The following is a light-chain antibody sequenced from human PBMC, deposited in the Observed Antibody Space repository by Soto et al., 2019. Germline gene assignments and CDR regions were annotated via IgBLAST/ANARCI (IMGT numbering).Light chain of an antibody. CDR2: AAS. J-gene: IGKJ1*01. CDR1: QSVSSNK. Sequence: EIVMTQSPATLSVSPGERATLPCMASQSVSSNKLAWYQQTPGQAPRLLIYAASSRATGIPDRFSGSGSGTDFTLTINRLEPEDFAVYYCQDYGTSWTFGQGTKVDI. V-gene: IGKV3-20*01. CDR3: QDYGTSWT.